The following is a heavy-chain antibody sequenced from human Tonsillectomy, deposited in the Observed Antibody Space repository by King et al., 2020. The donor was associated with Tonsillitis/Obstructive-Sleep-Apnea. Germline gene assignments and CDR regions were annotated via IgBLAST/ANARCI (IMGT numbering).Heavy chain of an antibody. Sequence: QLVQSGAEVKRPGASVRVSCRASGYIFTNYYIHWVRQSPGQGLEWLGSVNPTCNRTTSGPNFQGRLTVIRDTSTSTVSMDLSSLTSADTAIYYCARLPGLWGPGTLVTVSA. J-gene: IGHJ4*02. D-gene: IGHD3-10*01. V-gene: IGHV1-46*01. CDR3: ARLPGL. CDR1: GYIFTNYY. CDR2: VNPTCNRT.